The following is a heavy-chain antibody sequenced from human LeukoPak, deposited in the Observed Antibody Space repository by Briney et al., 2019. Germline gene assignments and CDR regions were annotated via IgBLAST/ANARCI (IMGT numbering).Heavy chain of an antibody. Sequence: SETLSLTCAVYGVSFSGYYWSWIRQPPGKGLEWIGEINHSGSTNYNPSLKSRVTISVDTSKNQFSLKLSSVTAADTAVYYCARGPPRMVRGVIADYVEHWGQGTLVTVSS. D-gene: IGHD3-10*01. CDR1: GVSFSGYY. V-gene: IGHV4-34*01. J-gene: IGHJ4*02. CDR2: INHSGST. CDR3: ARGPPRMVRGVIADYVEH.